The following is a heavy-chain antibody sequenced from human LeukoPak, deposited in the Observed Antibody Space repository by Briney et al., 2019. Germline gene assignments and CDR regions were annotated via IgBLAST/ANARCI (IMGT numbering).Heavy chain of an antibody. V-gene: IGHV4-38-2*02. CDR2: IYHSGST. Sequence: SETLSLTCTVSGYSISSDYYWGWIRQPPGKGLEWIGSIYHSGSTYYNPSLKSRVTISVDTSKNQFSLKLSSVTAADTAVYYCASPGIAAAGSWGQGTLVTVSS. J-gene: IGHJ5*02. D-gene: IGHD6-13*01. CDR1: GYSISSDYY. CDR3: ASPGIAAAGS.